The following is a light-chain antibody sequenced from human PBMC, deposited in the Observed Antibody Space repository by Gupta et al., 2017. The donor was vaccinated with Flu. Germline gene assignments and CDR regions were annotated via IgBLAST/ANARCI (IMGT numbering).Light chain of an antibody. CDR3: QAWDSSTYV. CDR2: QDS. V-gene: IGLV3-1*01. J-gene: IGLJ1*01. Sequence: SYELNQPLSVSVSPGQTDSITCSGDKLGDKYACWYQQKPGQSPVLVIYQDSKRPSGIPERFSGSNSGNTATLTISGTQAMDEADYYCQAWDSSTYVFGTGTKVTVL. CDR1: KLGDKY.